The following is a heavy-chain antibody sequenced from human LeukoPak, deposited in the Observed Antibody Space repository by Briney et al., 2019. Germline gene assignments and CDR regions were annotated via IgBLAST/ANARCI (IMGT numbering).Heavy chain of an antibody. CDR1: GYTFTSYG. CDR2: ISAYNGNT. CDR3: ARGYCTNGVCGAFDI. J-gene: IGHJ3*02. Sequence: GASVKVSCKASGYTFTSYGISWVRQAPGQGLEWMGWISAYNGNTNYAQKLQGRVTMTTDTSTSTAYMELRSLRSDDTAVYYCARGYCTNGVCGAFDIWGQGTMVTVSS. V-gene: IGHV1-18*01. D-gene: IGHD2-8*01.